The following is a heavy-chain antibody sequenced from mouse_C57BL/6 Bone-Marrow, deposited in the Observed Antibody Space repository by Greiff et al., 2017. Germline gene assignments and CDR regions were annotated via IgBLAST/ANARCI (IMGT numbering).Heavy chain of an antibody. J-gene: IGHJ3*01. Sequence: EVQLVESGGGLVQPGGSLSLSCAASGFTFTDYYMSWVRQPPGKALEWLGFIRHKANGYTTEYSSSVKGRFTVSRDNSQSILYLQMNALGAEDSATYYCASYNSDWCAYWGQGTLVTVSA. CDR2: IRHKANGYTT. V-gene: IGHV7-3*01. CDR1: GFTFTDYY. CDR3: ASYNSDWCAY.